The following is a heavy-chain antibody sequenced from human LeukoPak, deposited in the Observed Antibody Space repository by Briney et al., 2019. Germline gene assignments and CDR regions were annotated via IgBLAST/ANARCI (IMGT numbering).Heavy chain of an antibody. D-gene: IGHD3-3*01. CDR1: GGSISSSSYY. Sequence: PSETLSLACTVSGGSISSSSYYWGWIRQPPGKGLEWIGSIYYSGSTYYNPSLKSRLTISVDTSKNQFSLKLSSVTAADTAVYYCARQDYDFWSGYSNWFDPWGQGTLVTVPS. CDR3: ARQDYDFWSGYSNWFDP. J-gene: IGHJ5*02. CDR2: IYYSGST. V-gene: IGHV4-39*01.